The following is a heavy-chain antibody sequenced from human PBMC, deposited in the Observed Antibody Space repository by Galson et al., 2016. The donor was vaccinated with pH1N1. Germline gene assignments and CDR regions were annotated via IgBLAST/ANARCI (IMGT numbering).Heavy chain of an antibody. CDR1: GYIFTGHY. V-gene: IGHV1-2*02. J-gene: IGHJ5*02. CDR2: INPNSGGT. Sequence: SVKVSCKASGYIFTGHYIHWVRQAPGQGLEWMGWINPNSGGTTYAQKFQGRVTMTKDTSISTVYMDLKSLKFDDTAVYYCTTQDKNWFDPSGEGTLVSVPS. CDR3: TTQDKNWFDP.